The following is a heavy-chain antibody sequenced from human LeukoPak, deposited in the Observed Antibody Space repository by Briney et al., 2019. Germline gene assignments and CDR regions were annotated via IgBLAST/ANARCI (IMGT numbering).Heavy chain of an antibody. CDR2: IFYGGST. V-gene: IGHV4-39*01. CDR3: ARQSVTAMLFGFDY. Sequence: SETLSLTCTVSGGSISSVRYYWGWIRRPPGKGLEWIGTIFYGGSTYYNPSLKSRVSVAVDRSKNQFSLKLTSVTAADTAFYFCARQSVTAMLFGFDYWGQGTLVTVPS. D-gene: IGHD2-21*02. J-gene: IGHJ4*02. CDR1: GGSISSVRYY.